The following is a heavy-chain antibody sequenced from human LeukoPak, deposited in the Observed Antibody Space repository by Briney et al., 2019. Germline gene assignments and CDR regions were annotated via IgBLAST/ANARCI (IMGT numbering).Heavy chain of an antibody. CDR1: GGSFSGYY. Sequence: SETLSLACAVYGGSFSGYYWSWIRQPPGKGLEWIGYIYYSGSSNYNPSLKSRVTISVDTSKNQFSMRLSSVTAADTAVYYCARSGYSSSWYFFDYWGQGTLVTVSS. V-gene: IGHV4-59*01. CDR3: ARSGYSSSWYFFDY. CDR2: IYYSGSS. D-gene: IGHD6-13*01. J-gene: IGHJ4*02.